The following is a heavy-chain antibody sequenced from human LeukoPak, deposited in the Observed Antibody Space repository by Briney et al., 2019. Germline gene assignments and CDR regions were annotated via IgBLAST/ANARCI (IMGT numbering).Heavy chain of an antibody. CDR2: IYDSGTT. V-gene: IGHV4-59*08. Sequence: PSETLSLTCTVSGGSISSYYWNWIRQPPGRGLEWIGHIYDSGTTNYSPSLKSRVTISVDTSKNQFSLKLSSVTAADTAVYYCARARDAFDIWGPGTMVTVSS. CDR3: ARARDAFDI. CDR1: GGSISSYY. J-gene: IGHJ3*02.